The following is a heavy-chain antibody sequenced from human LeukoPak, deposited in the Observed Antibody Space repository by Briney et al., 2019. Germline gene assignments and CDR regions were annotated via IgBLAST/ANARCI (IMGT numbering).Heavy chain of an antibody. CDR2: ISSGGSAI. Sequence: PGGSLRLSCGASGFTFSSYEMNWVRQAPGKGLEWVSYISSGGSAIYYADSGKGRFTNSRDNAKNSLYLQMNSLRADDTAVYYCARNDYSSSSYFYWGQGTLVTVSS. CDR1: GFTFSSYE. J-gene: IGHJ4*02. D-gene: IGHD6-6*01. V-gene: IGHV3-48*03. CDR3: ARNDYSSSSYFY.